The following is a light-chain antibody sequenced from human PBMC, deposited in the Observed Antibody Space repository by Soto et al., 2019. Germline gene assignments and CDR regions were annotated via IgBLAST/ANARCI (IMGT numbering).Light chain of an antibody. V-gene: IGKV3-20*01. Sequence: EIVLTQSPGTLSLSPGERATLSCRASQSVSSSYLAWYQQKPGQAPRLLIYGASSRATGIPDRFSGSGSATDFTLTISRLEPEDFAVYHCQQYGYTPLTFGGGTKVEIK. CDR2: GAS. CDR1: QSVSSSY. CDR3: QQYGYTPLT. J-gene: IGKJ4*01.